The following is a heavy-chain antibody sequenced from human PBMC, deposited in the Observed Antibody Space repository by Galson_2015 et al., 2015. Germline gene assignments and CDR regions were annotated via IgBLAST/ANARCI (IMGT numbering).Heavy chain of an antibody. D-gene: IGHD6-13*01. Sequence: SLRLSCAASGFTFSSYWMHWVRQAPGKGLVWVSRINSDGSSTSYADSVKGRFTISRDNAKNTLYLQMNSLRAEDTAVYYCARAQTQPGIAAAGSDYWGQGTLVTVSS. CDR1: GFTFSSYW. CDR2: INSDGSST. CDR3: ARAQTQPGIAAAGSDY. J-gene: IGHJ4*02. V-gene: IGHV3-74*01.